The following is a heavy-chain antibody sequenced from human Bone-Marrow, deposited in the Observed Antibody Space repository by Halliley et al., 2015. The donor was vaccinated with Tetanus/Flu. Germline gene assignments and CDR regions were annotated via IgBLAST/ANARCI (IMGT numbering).Heavy chain of an antibody. CDR2: IFYGGTR. Sequence: TLSLTCTVSGGLISNNDNYWSWIRQSPGKDLEWIGSIFYGGTRYYKPSLERRVTISVDTMRNQLSLGLGSVTAADTAVYYCARHGGTYGSGGYAYFDPWGQGMLVTVSS. CDR1: GGLISNNDNY. CDR3: ARHGGTYGSGGYAYFDP. J-gene: IGHJ4*02. D-gene: IGHD3-10*01. V-gene: IGHV4-39*01.